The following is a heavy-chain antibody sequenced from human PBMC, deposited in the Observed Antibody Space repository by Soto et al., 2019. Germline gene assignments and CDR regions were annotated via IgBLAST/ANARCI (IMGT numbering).Heavy chain of an antibody. CDR1: GDPFPSYF. V-gene: IGHV1-46*01. CDR2: FDPSGVAT. J-gene: IGHJ3*02. CDR3: ARVSRGAFDI. Sequence: QVQLVQSGAEVKKPGASVKVSCKASGDPFPSYFIHWVRQAPGRGLAWMGVFDPSGVATNSAQKFQGSLTMTRDTSTRPVYIYLASLGSHDTALYFCARVSRGAFDIWGQGTLVTVSS.